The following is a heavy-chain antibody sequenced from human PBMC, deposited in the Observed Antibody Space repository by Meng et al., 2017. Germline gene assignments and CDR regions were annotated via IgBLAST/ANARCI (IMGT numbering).Heavy chain of an antibody. V-gene: IGHV3-21*01. CDR2: ISSSSSYI. Sequence: GESLKISCAASGFTFDDYGMSWVRQAPGKGLEWVSSISSSSSYIYYADSVKGRFTISRDNAKNSLYLQMNSLRAEDTAVYYCARGGEYYYDSSGYPWVAFDIWGQGTMVTVSS. D-gene: IGHD3-22*01. J-gene: IGHJ3*02. CDR1: GFTFDDYG. CDR3: ARGGEYYYDSSGYPWVAFDI.